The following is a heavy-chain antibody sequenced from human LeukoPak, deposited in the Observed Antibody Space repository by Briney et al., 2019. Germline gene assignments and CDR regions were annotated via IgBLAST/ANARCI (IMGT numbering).Heavy chain of an antibody. V-gene: IGHV3-33*01. CDR3: ARDGIAVAGFVDY. J-gene: IGHJ4*02. D-gene: IGHD6-19*01. Sequence: PGRSLRLSCAASGFTFSSYGMHWVRQAPGKGLEWVAVIWYDGSNKYYADSVKGRSTISRDNSKNTLYLQMNSLRAEDTAVYYCARDGIAVAGFVDYWGQGTLVTVSS. CDR1: GFTFSSYG. CDR2: IWYDGSNK.